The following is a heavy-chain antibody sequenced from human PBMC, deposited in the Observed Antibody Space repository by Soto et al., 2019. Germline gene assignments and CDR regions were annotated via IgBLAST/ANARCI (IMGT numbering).Heavy chain of an antibody. CDR2: IYTSGST. J-gene: IGHJ4*02. CDR1: GGSISSYY. Sequence: SETLSLTCTVSGGSISSYYWSWIRQPAGKGLEWIGRIYTSGSTNYNPSLKSRVTMSVDTSKNQFSLKLSSVTAADTAVYYCARDLGYYDSSGYDYFDYWGQGTLVTVSS. D-gene: IGHD3-22*01. V-gene: IGHV4-4*07. CDR3: ARDLGYYDSSGYDYFDY.